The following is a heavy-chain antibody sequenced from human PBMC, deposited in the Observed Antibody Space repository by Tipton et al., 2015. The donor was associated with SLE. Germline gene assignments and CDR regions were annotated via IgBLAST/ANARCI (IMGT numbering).Heavy chain of an antibody. CDR2: ISYSGST. CDR1: GGSVSSYY. CDR3: ARDRRADV. Sequence: TLSLTCTVSGGSVSSYYWSWIRQPPGKGLEWIGYISYSGSTNYNPSLKSRVTISVDTSKNQFSLKLSSVTAADTAVYYCARDRRADVWGQGTTVTVSS. J-gene: IGHJ6*02. V-gene: IGHV4-59*02.